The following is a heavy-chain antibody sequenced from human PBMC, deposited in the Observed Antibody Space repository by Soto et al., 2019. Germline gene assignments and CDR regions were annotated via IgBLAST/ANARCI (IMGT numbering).Heavy chain of an antibody. D-gene: IGHD5-18*01. Sequence: GGSLRLSCAASGFTFSSYAMSWVRQAPGKGLEWVSAISGSGGSTYYADSVKGRFTISRDNSKNTLYLQMNSLRAEDTAVYYCAIREDTAMGYYYYGMDVWGQGTTVTVSS. J-gene: IGHJ6*02. CDR3: AIREDTAMGYYYYGMDV. V-gene: IGHV3-23*01. CDR2: ISGSGGST. CDR1: GFTFSSYA.